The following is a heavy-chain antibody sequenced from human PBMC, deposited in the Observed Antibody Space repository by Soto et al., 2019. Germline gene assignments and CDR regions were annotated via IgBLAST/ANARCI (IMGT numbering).Heavy chain of an antibody. D-gene: IGHD3-3*01. Sequence: EVQLVESGGGLVKPGGSLRLSCAASGFTFSNYAMNWVRQAPGKGLEWVSSISTSSSYIYYADSVKGRFTISRDNAKNSLYLQMNSLRAEDTAVYYCAREIRNYYGMDVWGQGTKVTVSS. CDR3: AREIRNYYGMDV. CDR2: ISTSSSYI. CDR1: GFTFSNYA. V-gene: IGHV3-21*01. J-gene: IGHJ6*02.